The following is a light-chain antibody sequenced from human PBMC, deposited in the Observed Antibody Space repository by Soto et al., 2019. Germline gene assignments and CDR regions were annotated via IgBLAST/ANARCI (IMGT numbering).Light chain of an antibody. CDR3: QQSYSTPT. V-gene: IGKV1-39*01. J-gene: IGKJ5*01. CDR2: AAS. Sequence: DIQMTQSPSSLSASVGDRVTITCRASQSISGYLNWYQQKPGKAPKLLIYAASSLQSGVPSRFSGSGSGTDFTLTISSLQPEDFVTYYCQQSYSTPTFGQGTRLEIK. CDR1: QSISGY.